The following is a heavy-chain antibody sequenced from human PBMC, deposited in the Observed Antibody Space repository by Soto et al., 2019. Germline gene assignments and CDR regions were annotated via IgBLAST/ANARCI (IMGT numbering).Heavy chain of an antibody. J-gene: IGHJ6*02. CDR2: IIPILNSP. V-gene: IGHV1-69*13. CDR3: AREAPYCTSATCPKFYDMDV. CDR1: GGTLGSYA. D-gene: IGHD2-2*01. Sequence: SVKVSCKASGGTLGSYAITWVRRAPGQGLEWLGGIIPILNSPAYAQKFQARVVITADEITNTAYMELNSLRFDDTAVYYCAREAPYCTSATCPKFYDMDVWGQGTTVTVSS.